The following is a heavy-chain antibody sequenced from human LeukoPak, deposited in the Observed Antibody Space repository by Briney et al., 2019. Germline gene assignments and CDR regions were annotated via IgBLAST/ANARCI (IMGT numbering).Heavy chain of an antibody. D-gene: IGHD6-19*01. CDR1: GFTFSSYS. V-gene: IGHV3-21*04. J-gene: IGHJ4*02. CDR3: AKVGSSGWYKPSALDY. CDR2: ISSSSSYI. Sequence: GGSLRLSCAASGFTFSSYSMNWVRQAPGKGLEWVSSISSSSSYIYYADSVKGRFTISRDNSKNTLYLQMNSLRAEDTAVYYCAKVGSSGWYKPSALDYWGQGTLVTVSS.